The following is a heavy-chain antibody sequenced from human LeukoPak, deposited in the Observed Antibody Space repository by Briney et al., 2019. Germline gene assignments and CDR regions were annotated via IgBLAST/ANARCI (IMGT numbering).Heavy chain of an antibody. D-gene: IGHD1-26*01. CDR1: GFTFDDYA. CDR2: ISWNSGSI. V-gene: IGHV3-9*01. Sequence: GRSLRLSCAASGFTFDDYAMHWVRQAPGKGLEWVSGISWNSGSIGYADSVKGRFTISRDNAKKSLFLQMNSLRAEDTALYYCAKGSTGSFLTDYWGQGTLVTASS. J-gene: IGHJ4*02. CDR3: AKGSTGSFLTDY.